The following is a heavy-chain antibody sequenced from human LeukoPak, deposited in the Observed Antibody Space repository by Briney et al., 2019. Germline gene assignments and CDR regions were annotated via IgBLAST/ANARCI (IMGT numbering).Heavy chain of an antibody. CDR1: GGSFSGYY. Sequence: SETLSLTCAVYGGSFSGYYWSWIRQPPGKGLEWIGEVNHSGSTNYNPSLKSRVTISVDTSKNQFSLKLSSVTAADTAVYYCARRGGLTIFGVVMGYYFDYWGQGTLVTVSS. V-gene: IGHV4-34*01. D-gene: IGHD3-3*01. CDR2: VNHSGST. CDR3: ARRGGLTIFGVVMGYYFDY. J-gene: IGHJ4*02.